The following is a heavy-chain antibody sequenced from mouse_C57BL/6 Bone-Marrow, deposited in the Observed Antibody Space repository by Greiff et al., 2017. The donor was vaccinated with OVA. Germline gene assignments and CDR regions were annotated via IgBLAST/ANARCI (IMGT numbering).Heavy chain of an antibody. J-gene: IGHJ3*01. Sequence: QVQLQQSGAELVKPGASVKMSCKASGYTFTTYPLEWMKQNHGKSLEWIGNFHPYNDDTKYNEKFKGKATLTVEKSSSTVYLELSRLTSDDSAVYSCARPGDYDGDWFAYWGQGTLVTVSA. CDR1: GYTFTTYP. D-gene: IGHD2-4*01. CDR2: FHPYNDDT. CDR3: ARPGDYDGDWFAY. V-gene: IGHV1-47*01.